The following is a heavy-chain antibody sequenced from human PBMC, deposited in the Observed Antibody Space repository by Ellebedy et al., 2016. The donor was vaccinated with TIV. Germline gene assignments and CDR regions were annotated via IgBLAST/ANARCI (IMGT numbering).Heavy chain of an antibody. CDR1: GYTFTNYD. CDR2: MNPNSDNT. J-gene: IGHJ4*02. D-gene: IGHD5-24*01. V-gene: IGHV1-8*01. Sequence: ASVKVSCXTSGYTFTNYDINWVRQATGQGLEWMGWMNPNSDNTDYAQKFQGRVTMTRNTSISTAYMELSSLRSEDTAVYYCARLHGFNRGDFDYWGQGTLVTVSS. CDR3: ARLHGFNRGDFDY.